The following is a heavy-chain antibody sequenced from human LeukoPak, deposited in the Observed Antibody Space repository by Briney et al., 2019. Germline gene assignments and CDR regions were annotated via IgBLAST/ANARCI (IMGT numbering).Heavy chain of an antibody. CDR3: ARDQVTMTTVTTTIA. Sequence: GGSLRLSCAASGFTFSSYSMNWVRQAPGKGLEWVSSISSSSSYIYYADSVKGRFTISRDNAKNSLYLQMNSLRAEDTAVYYCARDQVTMTTVTTTIAWGQGTLVTVSS. CDR2: ISSSSSYI. D-gene: IGHD4-17*01. CDR1: GFTFSSYS. J-gene: IGHJ4*02. V-gene: IGHV3-21*01.